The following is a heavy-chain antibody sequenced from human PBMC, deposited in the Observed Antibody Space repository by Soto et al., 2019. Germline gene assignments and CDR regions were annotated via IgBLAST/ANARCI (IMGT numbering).Heavy chain of an antibody. V-gene: IGHV3-23*01. Sequence: HPAGSLRLSFAAAACAFSSDARSWVRQAPGKGLEWVSAISGSGGSTYYADYVKGRFTISRDNSKNTLYLQKNSLRAEDTAVYYCAKEPRPVIADRPFDYQGQGTRVTVSA. J-gene: IGHJ4*02. CDR2: ISGSGGST. CDR3: AKEPRPVIADRPFDY. D-gene: IGHD6-6*01. CDR1: ACAFSSDA.